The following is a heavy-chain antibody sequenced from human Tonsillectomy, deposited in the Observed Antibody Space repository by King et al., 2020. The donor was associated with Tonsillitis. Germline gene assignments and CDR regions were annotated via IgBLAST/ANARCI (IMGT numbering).Heavy chain of an antibody. CDR1: GFTFSSYA. D-gene: IGHD4-17*01. Sequence: VQLVESGGGLVQPGGSLRLSCAASGFTFSSYAMSWVRQAPGKGLEWVSAISGSGGSTYYADSVKGRFTISRDNSKNTLYLQMNSLRAEDTAVYYCANHLPYGDYVRQQPYFDYWGQGTLVTVSS. CDR2: ISGSGGST. V-gene: IGHV3-23*04. J-gene: IGHJ4*02. CDR3: ANHLPYGDYVRQQPYFDY.